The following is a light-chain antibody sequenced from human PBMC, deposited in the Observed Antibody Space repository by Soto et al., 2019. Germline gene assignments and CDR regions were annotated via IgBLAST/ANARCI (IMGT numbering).Light chain of an antibody. CDR3: QQYGSSPRT. V-gene: IGKV3-20*01. CDR2: GAS. CDR1: QSVSSSY. Sequence: ILLTQSPGTLSLSPGERATLSCRASQSVSSSYLAWYQQKPGQAPRLLIYGASSRATGIPDRFSGSGSGTDFTLTISRPEPEDFAVYYCQQYGSSPRTFGQGTKV. J-gene: IGKJ1*01.